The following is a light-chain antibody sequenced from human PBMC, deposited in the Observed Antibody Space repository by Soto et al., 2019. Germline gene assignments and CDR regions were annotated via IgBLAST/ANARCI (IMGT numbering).Light chain of an antibody. Sequence: SVLTQPASVSGSPGQSVTISCTGTTRDVGGHDFVSWYRQYPGKAPQLLIYEVTNRPSGVSNRFSGSKSGNTASLTISGLQADDESDYYCSSYTTSRSLVFGGGTKLTVL. J-gene: IGLJ3*02. CDR1: TRDVGGHDF. V-gene: IGLV2-14*01. CDR2: EVT. CDR3: SSYTTSRSLV.